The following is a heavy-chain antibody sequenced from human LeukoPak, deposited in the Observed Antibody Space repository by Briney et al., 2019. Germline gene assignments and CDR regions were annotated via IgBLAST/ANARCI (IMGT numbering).Heavy chain of an antibody. J-gene: IGHJ3*02. CDR3: ARGGLDAFDI. CDR1: GGSISSVKDY. Sequence: PSETLSLTCTVSGGSISSVKDYWAWIRQPPGKGLEWIASGDYSGGTYYNPSLESRVTISADMSKNQISLKLSSVTAADTAVYYCARGGLDAFDIWGQGTMVTVSS. V-gene: IGHV4-39*07. D-gene: IGHD3/OR15-3a*01. CDR2: GDYSGGT.